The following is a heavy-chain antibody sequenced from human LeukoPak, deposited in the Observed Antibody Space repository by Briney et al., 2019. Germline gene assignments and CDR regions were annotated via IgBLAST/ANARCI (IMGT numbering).Heavy chain of an antibody. CDR2: IYYSGST. CDR1: GGSISSSSYY. J-gene: IGHJ3*02. CDR3: ARSTFDWKKSREAFDI. D-gene: IGHD3-9*01. Sequence: SETLSLTCTVSGGSISSSSYYWGWIRQPPGKGLEWIGSIYYSGSTYYNPSLKSRVTISVDTSKNQFSLKLSSVTAADTAVYYCARSTFDWKKSREAFDIWGQGTMVTVSS. V-gene: IGHV4-39*01.